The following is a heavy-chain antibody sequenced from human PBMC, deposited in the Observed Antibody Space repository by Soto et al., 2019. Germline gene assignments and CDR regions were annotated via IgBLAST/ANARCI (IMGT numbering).Heavy chain of an antibody. CDR3: ARDREVTSSSWFYYYGMDV. CDR2: TYYRSKWYN. J-gene: IGHJ6*02. CDR1: GDSVSSNSAA. V-gene: IGHV6-1*01. Sequence: SQTLSLTCAISGDSVSSNSAAWNWIRQSPSRGLEWLGRTYYRSKWYNDYAVSVKSRITINPDTSKNQFSLQLNSVTPEDTAVYYCARDREVTSSSWFYYYGMDVWGQGTTVTVSS. D-gene: IGHD6-13*01.